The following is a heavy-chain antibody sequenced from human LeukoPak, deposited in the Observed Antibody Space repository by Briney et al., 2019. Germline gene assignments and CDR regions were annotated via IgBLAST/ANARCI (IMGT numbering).Heavy chain of an antibody. CDR3: AKASAYSWRIDH. CDR2: INWDGSGT. D-gene: IGHD5-18*01. Sequence: GGSLRLSCAASGFTFDDYDMHWVRQGPGKGLEWVSLINWDGSGTYYTDSVKGRFTISRDNSKNSLYLQMNSLRAEDTALYYCAKASAYSWRIDHWGQGTLVTVSS. CDR1: GFTFDDYD. V-gene: IGHV3-43D*03. J-gene: IGHJ4*02.